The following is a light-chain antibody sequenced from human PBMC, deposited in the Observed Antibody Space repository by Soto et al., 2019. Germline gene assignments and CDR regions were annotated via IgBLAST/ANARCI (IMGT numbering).Light chain of an antibody. V-gene: IGKV1-5*03. J-gene: IGKJ1*01. CDR2: KAS. Sequence: DIQMTQSPSTLSASVGDRVTITCRASQSISSWLAWYQQKPGKAPKLLIYKASSLESGVPSRSSGSGSGTEFTLTISSLQPDDFATYYCQQYNSYSPWTFGQGTKVEIK. CDR1: QSISSW. CDR3: QQYNSYSPWT.